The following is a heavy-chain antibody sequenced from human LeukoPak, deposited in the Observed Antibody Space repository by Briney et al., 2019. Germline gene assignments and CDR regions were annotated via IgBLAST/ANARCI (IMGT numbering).Heavy chain of an antibody. V-gene: IGHV3-30*03. J-gene: IGHJ5*02. CDR3: ARNALGITMIVVVIPWFDP. D-gene: IGHD3-22*01. Sequence: GGSLRLSCAASGFTFSSYGMHWVRQAPGKGLEWVAVISYDGSNKYYADSVKGRFTISRDNSKNTLYLQMNSLRAEDTAVYYCARNALGITMIVVVIPWFDPWGQGTLVTVSS. CDR1: GFTFSSYG. CDR2: ISYDGSNK.